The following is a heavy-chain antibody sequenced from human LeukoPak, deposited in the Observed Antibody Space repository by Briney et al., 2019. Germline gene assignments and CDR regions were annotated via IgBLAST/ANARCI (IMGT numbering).Heavy chain of an antibody. CDR2: VSWNSGTI. D-gene: IGHD1-26*01. CDR1: GFIFDDYA. J-gene: IGHJ4*02. V-gene: IGHV3-9*01. Sequence: PGGSLRLSCAASGFIFDDYAMYWVRQAAGKGLEWVSGVSWNSGTIGYADSVKGRFSISRDNAKNSLYLQMNSLRAEDTALYYCAKGIMGATTGGIDSRGQGTLVTVSS. CDR3: AKGIMGATTGGIDS.